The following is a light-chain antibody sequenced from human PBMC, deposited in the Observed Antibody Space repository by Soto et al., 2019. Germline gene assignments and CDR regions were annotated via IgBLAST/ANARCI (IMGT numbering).Light chain of an antibody. J-gene: IGKJ2*01. Sequence: DIQMTQSPSSLSASVGDRVTITCRAHQDISNYLAWYQQKPGKVPELLIYAASTLRTGVQCRFSGSGSGTFFTLTINNLQPEDVATYYCQKYNSAPKTFGRGTRLEIK. CDR3: QKYNSAPKT. CDR2: AAS. V-gene: IGKV1-27*01. CDR1: QDISNY.